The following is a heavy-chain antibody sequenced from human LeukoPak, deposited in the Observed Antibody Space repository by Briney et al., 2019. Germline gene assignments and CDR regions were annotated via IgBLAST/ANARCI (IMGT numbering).Heavy chain of an antibody. D-gene: IGHD5-24*01. CDR3: AKDRRDGYCLGH. CDR1: GFTVSSSY. CDR2: IYNGGTT. Sequence: GGSLRLSCTGSGFTVSSSYMSWVRQTPGKGLEWVSGIYNGGTTYYADSVKGRVTISRDSSKNTLYLQMNSLRAEDTAVYYCAKDRRDGYCLGHWGQGTLVTVSS. J-gene: IGHJ4*02. V-gene: IGHV3-66*01.